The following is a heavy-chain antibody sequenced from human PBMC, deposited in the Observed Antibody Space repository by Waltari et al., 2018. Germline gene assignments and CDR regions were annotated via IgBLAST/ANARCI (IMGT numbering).Heavy chain of an antibody. Sequence: QVQLVESGGGVVQPGGSLRLSCAAFGLTFRRYGMNLVRQAPGKGPEWVAYLRYDGSNEYYEESVKGRFTISRDNSKNTLYLQMNSLRTEDTAVYYCAGGGYSGNDFTQYWGQGTPVTVSS. J-gene: IGHJ4*02. V-gene: IGHV3-30*02. CDR3: AGGGYSGNDFTQY. D-gene: IGHD5-12*01. CDR1: GLTFRRYG. CDR2: LRYDGSNE.